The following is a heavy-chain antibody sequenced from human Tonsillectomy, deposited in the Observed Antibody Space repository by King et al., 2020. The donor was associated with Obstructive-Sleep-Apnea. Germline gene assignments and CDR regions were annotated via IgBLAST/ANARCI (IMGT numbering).Heavy chain of an antibody. CDR1: GFSFSSYA. CDR2: ISGSGGST. V-gene: IGHV3-23*04. J-gene: IGHJ4*02. Sequence: QLVQSRGGLVQPGGSLRLSCAASGFSFSSYAMSWVRQAPGKGLEWVSVISGSGGSTNYADSVKGRFTISRDNSKNTLYLQMNTLRADDTAVYYCAKDRMSIRGGIWYQIAFDYWGPGTLVTVSP. D-gene: IGHD6-13*01. CDR3: AKDRMSIRGGIWYQIAFDY.